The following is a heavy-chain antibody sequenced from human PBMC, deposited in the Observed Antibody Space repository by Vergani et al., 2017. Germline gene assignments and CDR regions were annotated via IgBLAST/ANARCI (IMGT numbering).Heavy chain of an antibody. D-gene: IGHD3-3*01. CDR1: GYSFTSYW. V-gene: IGHV5-51*01. CDR2: IYPGDSDP. CDR3: ATQGLRFWEWSHGVD. Sequence: EVQLVPSGAEVKKPGESLKLSCKGSGYSFTSYWIGWVRQMPGKGLEWMGIIYPGDSDPRYSPSFQGQVTISADKSISTAYLQWSSLKASDTAMYYCATQGLRFWEWSHGVDWGQGTLVTVSS. J-gene: IGHJ4*02.